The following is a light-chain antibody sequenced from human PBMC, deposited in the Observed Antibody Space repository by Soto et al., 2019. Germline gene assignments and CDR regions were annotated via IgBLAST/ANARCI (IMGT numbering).Light chain of an antibody. CDR2: AAS. Sequence: IRLTRPQSFLPASVGDRVAITCRAVQGVSGYVAWYQQKPGKPPELLIYAASTLQSGVPPRFSGSASGTEFTLTIDSLQPEDFATYYCQQLNNYPFTFGGGTKVDVK. CDR1: QGVSGY. CDR3: QQLNNYPFT. V-gene: IGKV1-9*01. J-gene: IGKJ4*01.